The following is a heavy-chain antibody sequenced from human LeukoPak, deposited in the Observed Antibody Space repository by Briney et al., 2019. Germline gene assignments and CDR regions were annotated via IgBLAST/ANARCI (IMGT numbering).Heavy chain of an antibody. Sequence: PGGSLRLSCAASGFTFSNAGMSWVRQAPGKGLEWVGRIKTKTDGGTTDYAAPVKGRFTISRDDSKNTLYLLMNSLKTEDTAVYYCTTEVLEGATDGTCDIWGQGTMVTVSS. J-gene: IGHJ3*02. CDR1: GFTFSNAG. CDR2: IKTKTDGGTT. D-gene: IGHD1-26*01. CDR3: TTEVLEGATDGTCDI. V-gene: IGHV3-15*01.